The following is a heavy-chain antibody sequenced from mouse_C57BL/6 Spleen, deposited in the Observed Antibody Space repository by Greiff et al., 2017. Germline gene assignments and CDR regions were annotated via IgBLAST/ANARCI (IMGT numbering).Heavy chain of an antibody. J-gene: IGHJ1*03. CDR1: GYTFTSYW. D-gene: IGHD2-2*01. CDR3: ARSPQRVNWYFDV. Sequence: QVQLQQPGAELVRPGSSVKLSCKASGYTFTSYWMHWVKQRPIQGLEWIGNIDPSDSETHYNQKFKDKATLTVDKSSSTAYMQLSSLTSEDSAVYYCARSPQRVNWYFDVWGTGTTVTVSS. CDR2: IDPSDSET. V-gene: IGHV1-52*01.